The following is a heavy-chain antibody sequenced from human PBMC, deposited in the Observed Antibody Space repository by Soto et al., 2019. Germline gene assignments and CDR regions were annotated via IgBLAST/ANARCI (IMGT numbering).Heavy chain of an antibody. CDR3: AGGYGALLWFGQLFPSWFDP. D-gene: IGHD3-10*01. CDR1: GGSISSYY. CDR2: IYYSGST. V-gene: IGHV4-59*01. J-gene: IGHJ5*02. Sequence: LSLTCTVSGGSISSYYWSWIRQPPGKGLEWIGYIYYSGSTNYNPSLKSRVTISVDTSKNQFSLKLSSVTAADTAVSYCAGGYGALLWFGQLFPSWFDPWGQETLVTVSS.